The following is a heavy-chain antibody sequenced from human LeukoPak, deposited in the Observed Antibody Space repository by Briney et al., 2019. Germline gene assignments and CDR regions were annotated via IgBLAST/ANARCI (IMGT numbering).Heavy chain of an antibody. D-gene: IGHD5-18*01. CDR3: VKGGQYSRDAFDI. V-gene: IGHV3-64D*06. CDR2: VSDNGGST. CDR1: GFTFSSYA. Sequence: AGGSRRLSCSASGFTFSSYAMHWVRQAPGKGLEYVSAVSDNGGSTYYADSVKGRFTISRDNSKNTLYLQMSSLRAEDTAVYYCVKGGQYSRDAFDIWGQGTMVTVSS. J-gene: IGHJ3*02.